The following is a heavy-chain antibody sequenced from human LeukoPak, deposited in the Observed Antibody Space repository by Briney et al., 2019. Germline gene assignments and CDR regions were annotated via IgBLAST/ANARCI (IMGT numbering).Heavy chain of an antibody. CDR1: GYSFTGYY. CDR3: ARETDGAH. Sequence: GASVKVSCKASGYSFTGYYMHWVRQAPGQGLEWMGWINPHSGVSKCAQKFLGRVTMTRDASASTAYLELSRLTSDDTAVYYCARETDGAHWGQGTLVTVSS. CDR2: INPHSGVS. V-gene: IGHV1-2*02. J-gene: IGHJ4*02. D-gene: IGHD3-10*01.